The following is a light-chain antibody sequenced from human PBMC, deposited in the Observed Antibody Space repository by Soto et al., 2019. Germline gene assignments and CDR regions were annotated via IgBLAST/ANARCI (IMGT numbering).Light chain of an antibody. Sequence: QSALTQPASVSGTPGQSITISCTGSNSDVGIYDFVSWYQHHPGRAPKLIVSEVSHRPSGVSNRFSGSKSGNTASLTVSGLQAEDEGTYYCSSYGGYNNVVFGTGTKLTVL. J-gene: IGLJ1*01. CDR3: SSYGGYNNVV. CDR2: EVS. V-gene: IGLV2-14*01. CDR1: NSDVGIYDF.